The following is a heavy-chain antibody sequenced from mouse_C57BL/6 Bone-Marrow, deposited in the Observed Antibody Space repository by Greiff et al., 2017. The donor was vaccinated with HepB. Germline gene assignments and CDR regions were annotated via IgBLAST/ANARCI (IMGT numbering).Heavy chain of an antibody. CDR2: INPNNGGT. J-gene: IGHJ3*01. V-gene: IGHV1-26*01. CDR3: ARDYGSSYGLGKGAY. CDR1: GYTFTDYY. Sequence: VQLQQSGPELVKPGASVKISCKASGYTFTDYYMNWVKQSHGKSLEWIGDINPNNGGTSYNQKFKGKATLTVDKSSSTAYMELRSLTSEDSAVYYCARDYGSSYGLGKGAYWGQGTLVTVSA. D-gene: IGHD1-1*01.